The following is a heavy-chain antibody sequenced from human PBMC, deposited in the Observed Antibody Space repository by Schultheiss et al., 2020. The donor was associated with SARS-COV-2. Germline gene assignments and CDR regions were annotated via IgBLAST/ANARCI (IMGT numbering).Heavy chain of an antibody. V-gene: IGHV3-33*01. Sequence: GGSLRLSCAASGFTFSSYGMHWVRQAPGKGLEWVAVIWYDGSNKYYADSVKGRFTISRDNSKNTLYLQMNSLRAEDTAVYYCATTASGSYYPSGFDYWGQGTLVTVSS. CDR2: IWYDGSNK. J-gene: IGHJ4*02. CDR1: GFTFSSYG. CDR3: ATTASGSYYPSGFDY. D-gene: IGHD1-26*01.